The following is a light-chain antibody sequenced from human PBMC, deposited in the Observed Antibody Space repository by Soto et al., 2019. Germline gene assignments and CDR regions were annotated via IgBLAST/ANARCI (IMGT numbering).Light chain of an antibody. J-gene: IGLJ3*02. V-gene: IGLV7-43*01. Sequence: QAVVTQEPSLTVSPGGTVTLTCASSTGTVTSSFYPNWFQQKPGQPPRSLIYSTSNKYSWTPARFSGSLLGGKATLTLSDVQPEDEADYCCQLYCGATWVFGGGTKGTVL. CDR3: QLYCGATWV. CDR1: TGTVTSSFY. CDR2: STS.